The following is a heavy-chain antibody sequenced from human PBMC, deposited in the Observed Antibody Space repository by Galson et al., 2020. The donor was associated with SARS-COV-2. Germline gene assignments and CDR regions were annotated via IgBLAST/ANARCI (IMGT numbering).Heavy chain of an antibody. CDR1: GITFSSGA. V-gene: IGHV3-23*01. CDR3: ARKLGYGYALDV. J-gene: IGHJ6*02. Sequence: GGSLRLSCTASGITFSSGAMSWVRHAPGKGLEWVSTLDFPSGVTDYADSVKGRFTISRDISKNTLYLQMNSLRAEDTAVYYCARKLGYGYALDVWGRGTTVIVSS. D-gene: IGHD5-18*01. CDR2: LDFPSGVT.